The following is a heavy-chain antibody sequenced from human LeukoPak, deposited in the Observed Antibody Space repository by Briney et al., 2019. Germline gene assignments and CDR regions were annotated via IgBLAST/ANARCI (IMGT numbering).Heavy chain of an antibody. D-gene: IGHD6-13*01. CDR3: AKGKRRSIIWQQLSFWFDP. CDR2: IYYSGST. Sequence: SETLSLTCTVSGGSISSSSYYWGWIRQPPGKGLEWIGSIYYSGSTYYNPSLKSRVTISVDTSKNQFSLKLSSVTAADTAVYYCAKGKRRSIIWQQLSFWFDPWGQGTLVTVSS. J-gene: IGHJ5*02. CDR1: GGSISSSSYY. V-gene: IGHV4-39*07.